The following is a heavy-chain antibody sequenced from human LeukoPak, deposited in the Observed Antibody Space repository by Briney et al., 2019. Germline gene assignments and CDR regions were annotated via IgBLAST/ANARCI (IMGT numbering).Heavy chain of an antibody. J-gene: IGHJ6*03. D-gene: IGHD3-3*01. CDR1: GGFFSGYY. CDR2: VNHIGSQ. Sequence: SETLSLTCAVYGGFFSGYYWSWIRQLPEGGLEWIGEVNHIGSQNYNPSLKTRVTLSVDPSKNQFSLKLSSVTAADTAVYYCARANYDFWSGYYRNYYYYMDVWGKGTTVTVSS. CDR3: ARANYDFWSGYYRNYYYYMDV. V-gene: IGHV4-34*01.